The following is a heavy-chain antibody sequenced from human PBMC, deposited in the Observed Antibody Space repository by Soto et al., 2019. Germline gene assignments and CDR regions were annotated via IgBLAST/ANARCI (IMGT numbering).Heavy chain of an antibody. Sequence: GVSLRLSCTASGFTFGDYAMSWVRQAPGKGLEWVGFIRSKAYGGTTEYAASVKGRFTISRDDSKSIAYLQMNSLKTEDTAVYYCTRESSSSTSIDYWGQGTLVTVSS. CDR1: GFTFGDYA. D-gene: IGHD6-6*01. V-gene: IGHV3-49*04. CDR3: TRESSSSTSIDY. CDR2: IRSKAYGGTT. J-gene: IGHJ4*02.